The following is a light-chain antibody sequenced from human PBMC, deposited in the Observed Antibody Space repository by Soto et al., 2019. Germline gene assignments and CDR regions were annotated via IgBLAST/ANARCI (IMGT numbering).Light chain of an antibody. V-gene: IGKV3-11*01. J-gene: IGKJ5*01. CDR1: QSISY. CDR3: QYRST. Sequence: EIVLTQSPATLSLSPGERVTLSCMASQSISYLAWYQHKPGQPPRLLIDDVSNRATGIPARFSGSGSATDFTLTISSLEPEDFAVYYCQYRSTFGQGTRLEIK. CDR2: DVS.